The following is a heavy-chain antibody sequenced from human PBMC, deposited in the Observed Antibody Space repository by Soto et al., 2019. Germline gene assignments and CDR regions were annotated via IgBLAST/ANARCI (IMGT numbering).Heavy chain of an antibody. Sequence: GASVKVSCKASGYTFTSYGISWVRQAPGQGLEWMGWISAYNGNTNYAQKLQGRVTMTTDTSTSTAYMELRSLRSDDTAVYYCARDGYCSSTSCYWAADYYYYYGMDVWGQGTTVTVSS. V-gene: IGHV1-18*01. CDR2: ISAYNGNT. CDR3: ARDGYCSSTSCYWAADYYYYYGMDV. CDR1: GYTFTSYG. J-gene: IGHJ6*02. D-gene: IGHD2-2*03.